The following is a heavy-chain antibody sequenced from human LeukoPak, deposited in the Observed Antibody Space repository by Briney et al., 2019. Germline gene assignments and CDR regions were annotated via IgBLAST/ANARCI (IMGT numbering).Heavy chain of an antibody. J-gene: IGHJ3*01. CDR1: GYTFTSYH. D-gene: IGHD6-19*01. CDR3: VRTKPVADFVFDF. V-gene: IGHV1-2*02. Sequence: ASVKVSCKASGYTFTSYHIYWVRRAPGHGLEWVGWINPNSGGTDYAQNFQGRVTMTRDTSISTAYLELTRLTSDDTAVYYCVRTKPVADFVFDFWGQGTVVTVTS. CDR2: INPNSGGT.